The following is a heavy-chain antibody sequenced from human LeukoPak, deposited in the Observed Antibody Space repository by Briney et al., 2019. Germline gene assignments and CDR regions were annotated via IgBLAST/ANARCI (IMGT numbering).Heavy chain of an antibody. CDR2: IYYSGST. CDR1: GGSIGSYY. J-gene: IGHJ4*02. D-gene: IGHD4-11*01. CDR3: ARISYSNYGGHFDY. Sequence: ASETLSLTCTVSGGSIGSYYWSWIRQPPGKGLEWIGYIYYSGSTNYNPSLKSRVTISVDTSKNQFSLKLSSVTAADTAVYYCARISYSNYGGHFDYWGQGTLVTVSS. V-gene: IGHV4-59*01.